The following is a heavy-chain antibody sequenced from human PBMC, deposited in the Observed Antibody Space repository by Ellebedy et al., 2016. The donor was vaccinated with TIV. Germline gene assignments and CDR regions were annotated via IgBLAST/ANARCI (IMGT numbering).Heavy chain of an antibody. CDR2: FDPEDGET. J-gene: IGHJ6*02. D-gene: IGHD1-26*01. CDR3: ATARQWELPNYYYYGMDV. Sequence: ASVKVSCXVSGYTLTELSMHWVRQAPGKGLEWMGGFDPEDGETIYAQKFQGRVTMTEDTSTDTAYMELSSLRSEDTAVYYCATARQWELPNYYYYGMDVWGQGTTVTVSS. V-gene: IGHV1-24*01. CDR1: GYTLTELS.